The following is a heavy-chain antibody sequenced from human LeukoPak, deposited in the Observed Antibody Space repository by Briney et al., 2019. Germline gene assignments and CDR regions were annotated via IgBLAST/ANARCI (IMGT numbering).Heavy chain of an antibody. D-gene: IGHD6-13*01. CDR3: ARAQTYSSSWYKNYYYGMDV. V-gene: IGHV4-39*07. Sequence: PSQTLSLTCTVSGGSISSGGYYWSWIRQPPGKGLEWIGSIYYSGSTYYNPSLKSRVTISVDTSKNQFSLKLSSVTAADTAVYYCARAQTYSSSWYKNYYYGMDVWGQGTTVTVSS. CDR1: GGSISSGGYY. J-gene: IGHJ6*02. CDR2: IYYSGST.